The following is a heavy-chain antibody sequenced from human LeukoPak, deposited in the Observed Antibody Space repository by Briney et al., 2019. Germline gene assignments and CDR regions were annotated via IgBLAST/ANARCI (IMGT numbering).Heavy chain of an antibody. CDR1: GYTYTSYD. D-gene: IGHD3-9*01. CDR3: ARGVGKHDTIDY. J-gene: IGHJ4*02. Sequence: ASAKVSCKASGYTYTSYDINWVRQATGQGLEWMGWMNPNSGNTGYAQKFQGRVTMTRNTSISTAYMELSSLRSEDTALYYCARGVGKHDTIDYWGQGTLVTVSS. CDR2: MNPNSGNT. V-gene: IGHV1-8*01.